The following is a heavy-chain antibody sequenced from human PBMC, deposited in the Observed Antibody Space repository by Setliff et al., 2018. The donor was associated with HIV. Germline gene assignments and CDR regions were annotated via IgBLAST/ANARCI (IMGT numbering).Heavy chain of an antibody. V-gene: IGHV4-4*08. D-gene: IGHD6-19*01. CDR1: GGSISSYY. Sequence: SETLSLTCTVSGGSISSYYWSWIRQSPGKGLEWIGYISTSGNTKYNPSLKSRVTMSVDTSKNQLSLRLRSVTAADTAVFYCARLRAVSSTYYYYYMDVWGQGTMVTVSS. CDR2: ISTSGNT. CDR3: ARLRAVSSTYYYYYMDV. J-gene: IGHJ6*03.